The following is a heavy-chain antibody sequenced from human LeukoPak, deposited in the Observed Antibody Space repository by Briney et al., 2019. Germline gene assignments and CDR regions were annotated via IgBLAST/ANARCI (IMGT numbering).Heavy chain of an antibody. CDR1: GYSFTSYW. J-gene: IGHJ3*02. V-gene: IGHV5-51*01. Sequence: GESLKISCKGSGYSFTSYWIGWVRQMPGKGLEWMGIIYPGDSDTRYSPSFQGQVTISADKSISTAYLQWSSLKASDTAMYYCARRGTYYDFWSGYLPDAFDIWGQGTMVTVSS. CDR2: IYPGDSDT. CDR3: ARRGTYYDFWSGYLPDAFDI. D-gene: IGHD3-3*01.